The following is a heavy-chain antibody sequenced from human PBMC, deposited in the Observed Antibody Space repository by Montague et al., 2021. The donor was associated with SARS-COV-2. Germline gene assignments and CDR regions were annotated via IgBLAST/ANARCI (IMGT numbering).Heavy chain of an antibody. CDR1: GDSISSGYFY. D-gene: IGHD2-2*01. J-gene: IGHJ4*02. CDR3: ARHLAISGPAAVSDY. CDR2: IHYSGIT. Sequence: SGTLSLTCTVSGDSISSGYFYWGWIRQPPGKGLEWVGTIHYSGITYYNPSLKSRVTISVDTSRNQFSLKLSSVTAADTAIYYCARHLAISGPAAVSDYWGQGALVTVSS. V-gene: IGHV4-39*01.